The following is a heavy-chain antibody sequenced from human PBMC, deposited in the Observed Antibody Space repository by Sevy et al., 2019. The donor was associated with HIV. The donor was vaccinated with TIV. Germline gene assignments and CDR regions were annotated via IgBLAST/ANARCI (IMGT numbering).Heavy chain of an antibody. V-gene: IGHV3-74*01. CDR2: INSDGSST. D-gene: IGHD3-3*01. J-gene: IGHJ6*02. CDR3: ARDFAITMLDV. Sequence: GGSLRLSCAASGFTFSSYWMHWVRQAPGKGLVWVSRINSDGSSTSYADSVKGRFTISRDNAKNTLYLQMNSLRAEDTAGYYCARDFAITMLDVWGQGTTVTVSS. CDR1: GFTFSSYW.